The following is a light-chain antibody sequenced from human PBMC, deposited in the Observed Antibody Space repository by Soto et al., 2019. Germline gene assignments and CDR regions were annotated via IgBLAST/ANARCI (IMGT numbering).Light chain of an antibody. CDR1: SSNIGSNY. Sequence: QSVLTQPPSASGTPGQRVTISCSGSSSNIGSNYVYWYQQLPGTAPKLLIYRNNQRPSGVPDRFSCSKSGTSASLAISGLRSEDEADYYCAAWYDSLSGLYVFGTGTKVTVL. CDR2: RNN. J-gene: IGLJ1*01. V-gene: IGLV1-47*01. CDR3: AAWYDSLSGLYV.